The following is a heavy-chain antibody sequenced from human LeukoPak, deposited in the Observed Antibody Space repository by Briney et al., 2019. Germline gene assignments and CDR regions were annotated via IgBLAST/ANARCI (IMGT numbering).Heavy chain of an antibody. CDR1: GFTFDDYA. D-gene: IGHD3-16*01. J-gene: IGHJ4*02. CDR3: ATSGGY. CDR2: ISWNSGSI. Sequence: GGSLRLSCAASGFTFDDYAMHWVRQAPGKGLGWVSGISWNSGSIGYADSVKGRFTISRDNAKNSLYLQMNSLRAEDTALYYCATSGGYWGQGTLVTVSS. V-gene: IGHV3-9*01.